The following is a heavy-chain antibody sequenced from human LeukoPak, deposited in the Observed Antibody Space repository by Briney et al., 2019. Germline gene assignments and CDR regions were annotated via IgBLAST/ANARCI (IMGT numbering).Heavy chain of an antibody. CDR3: ARDVEGTGWPYYGLDV. J-gene: IGHJ6*02. D-gene: IGHD6-19*01. CDR2: IVGGGVTT. CDR1: GFTFSRYG. V-gene: IGHV3-23*01. Sequence: GGSLRLSCEASGFTFSRYGLSWVRQAPGKGLEWASIIVGGGVTTYYAGSVKGRFTVSRDDSRSTMYLQMNSLTADDTAVYYCARDVEGTGWPYYGLDVWGQGTTVTVSS.